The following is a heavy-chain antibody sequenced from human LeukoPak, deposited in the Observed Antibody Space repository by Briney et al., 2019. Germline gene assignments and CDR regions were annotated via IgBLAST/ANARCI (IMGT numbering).Heavy chain of an antibody. Sequence: GGSLRLSCAASGFNFSNFAMAWVRQAPGKGLDWVSVISGRGGSYSTDSVKGRFTVSRDNSVNTVFLQMDSLRAEDTAVYYCAKSARITGTFYFDYWGQGTPVTVSS. CDR2: ISGRGGS. D-gene: IGHD1-7*01. CDR3: AKSARITGTFYFDY. V-gene: IGHV3-23*01. J-gene: IGHJ4*02. CDR1: GFNFSNFA.